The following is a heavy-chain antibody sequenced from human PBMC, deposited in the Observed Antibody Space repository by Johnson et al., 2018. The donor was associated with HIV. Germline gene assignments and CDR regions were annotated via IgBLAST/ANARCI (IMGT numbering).Heavy chain of an antibody. J-gene: IGHJ3*02. D-gene: IGHD6-19*01. CDR2: IYSGGST. V-gene: IGHV3-NL1*01. CDR1: GFTFSSYG. Sequence: VQLVESGGGVVQPGRSLRLSCAASGFTFSSYGMHWVRQAPGKGLEWVSVIYSGGSTYYADSVKGRFTISRDNSKNTLYLQMNSLRAEDTAVYYCARDAGQWLDDAFDIWGQGTMVTVSS. CDR3: ARDAGQWLDDAFDI.